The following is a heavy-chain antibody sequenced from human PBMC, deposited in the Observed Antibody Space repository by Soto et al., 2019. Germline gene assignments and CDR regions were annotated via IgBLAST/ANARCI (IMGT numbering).Heavy chain of an antibody. CDR1: GYTFTSYG. CDR2: ISAYNGNT. D-gene: IGHD1-26*01. J-gene: IGHJ1*01. CDR3: ALDSGSYGTAEYFQH. V-gene: IGHV1-18*01. Sequence: QVQLVQSGAEVKKPGASVKVSCKASGYTFTSYGISWVRQAPGQGLEWMGWISAYNGNTNYAQKLQGRDTMTTDTSTSTAYMELRSLRSDDTAVYYCALDSGSYGTAEYFQHWGQGTLVTVSS.